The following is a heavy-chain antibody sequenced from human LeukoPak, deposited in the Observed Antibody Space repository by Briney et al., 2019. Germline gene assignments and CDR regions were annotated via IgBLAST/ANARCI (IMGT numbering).Heavy chain of an antibody. Sequence: SKTLSLTCTVSGGSISSYYWSWIRQPPGKGLEWIAYFYNSGTTNYNPSLKSRVPLSVDTSNNQFSLKLNAVTAADTAVYYCARYSYGLDFWGQGTLVSVSS. CDR2: FYNSGTT. J-gene: IGHJ4*02. CDR1: GGSISSYY. CDR3: ARYSYGLDF. D-gene: IGHD2-15*01. V-gene: IGHV4-59*01.